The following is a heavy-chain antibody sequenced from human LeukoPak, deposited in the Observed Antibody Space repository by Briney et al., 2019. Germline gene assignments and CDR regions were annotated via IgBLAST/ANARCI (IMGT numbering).Heavy chain of an antibody. CDR2: ISWNSGSI. CDR3: AKDMGAARLSTFEY. Sequence: GGSLRLSCAASGFTFDDYAMHWVRQAPGKGLEWVSGISWNSGSIGYADSVKGRFTISRDNAKNSLYLQMNSLRAEDTALYYCAKDMGAARLSTFEYWGQGTLDTVSS. CDR1: GFTFDDYA. J-gene: IGHJ4*02. V-gene: IGHV3-9*01. D-gene: IGHD6-6*01.